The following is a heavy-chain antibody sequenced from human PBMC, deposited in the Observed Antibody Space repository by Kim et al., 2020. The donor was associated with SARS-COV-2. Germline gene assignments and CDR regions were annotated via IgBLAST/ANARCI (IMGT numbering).Heavy chain of an antibody. CDR3: TRDGGYCSDGTCYHDAFDM. CDR1: GFSLSNYG. CDR2: IWYDGSNK. D-gene: IGHD2-15*01. J-gene: IGHJ3*02. V-gene: IGHV3-33*01. Sequence: GGSLRLSCAASGFSLSNYGMHWVRQAPGKGLEWVAVIWYDGSNKWYGDSVKGRFTISRDNSKNMLYLQMNSLRVEDMAVYYCTRDGGYCSDGTCYHDAFDMWGQGTMVTGSS.